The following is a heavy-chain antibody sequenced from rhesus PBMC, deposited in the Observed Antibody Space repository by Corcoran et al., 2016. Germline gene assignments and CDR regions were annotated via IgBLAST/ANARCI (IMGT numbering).Heavy chain of an antibody. CDR3: ARGGTTVAKGLTYFDY. V-gene: IGHV1-151*01. J-gene: IGHJ4*01. Sequence: QVQLVQSGAEVKKPGASVKLSCKASGFTFSIYAIRWVRQAPGQGLEWIGEIIPLVGRTNYAQKFQGRVTITADTSTSTAYMELSSLRSEDTAVYYWARGGTTVAKGLTYFDYWGQGVLVTVSS. CDR2: IIPLVGRT. CDR1: GFTFSIYA. D-gene: IGHD4-29*01.